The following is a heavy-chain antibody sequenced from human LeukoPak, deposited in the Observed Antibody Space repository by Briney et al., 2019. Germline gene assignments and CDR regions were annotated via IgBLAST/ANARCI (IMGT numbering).Heavy chain of an antibody. CDR2: INTNGGST. CDR3: AKGSKAVLFTRDHYMDV. Sequence: GGSPRLSCAASGFTFSSYGMSWVRQAPGKGLQWVSAINTNGGSTYYADSVRGRFTISRDNSKNTLYLHMNSLRAEDTAVYFCAKGSKAVLFTRDHYMDVWGKGTTVTISS. J-gene: IGHJ6*03. D-gene: IGHD6-19*01. V-gene: IGHV3-23*01. CDR1: GFTFSSYG.